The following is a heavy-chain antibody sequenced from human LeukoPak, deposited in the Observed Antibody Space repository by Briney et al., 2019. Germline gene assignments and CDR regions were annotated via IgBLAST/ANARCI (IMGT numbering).Heavy chain of an antibody. CDR1: GGSMNSYY. D-gene: IGHD3-22*01. CDR3: ARNHYDTTGEFATRWYFDL. J-gene: IGHJ2*01. V-gene: IGHV4-59*01. CDR2: IYYLGST. Sequence: SETLSLTCTVSGGSMNSYYWSWVRQPPGKGLEWIAYIYYLGSTSYSPSLRGRGSISVDTSKNQFSLNLNSVTAADTAIYYCARNHYDTTGEFATRWYFDLWGRGTLVTVSS.